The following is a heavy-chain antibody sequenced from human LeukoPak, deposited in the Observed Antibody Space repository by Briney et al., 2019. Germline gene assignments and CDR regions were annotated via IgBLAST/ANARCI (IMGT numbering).Heavy chain of an antibody. CDR3: ARGLAVAGTWDYFDY. J-gene: IGHJ4*02. CDR1: GFTVSSNY. V-gene: IGHV3-53*01. D-gene: IGHD6-19*01. CDR2: IYSGGST. Sequence: GGSLRLSCAASGFTVSSNYMSWVRQAPGKGLEWVSVIYSGGSTYYADSVKGRFTISRDNSKNTLYLQMNSLRAEDTAVYYCARGLAVAGTWDYFDYWSQGTLVTVSS.